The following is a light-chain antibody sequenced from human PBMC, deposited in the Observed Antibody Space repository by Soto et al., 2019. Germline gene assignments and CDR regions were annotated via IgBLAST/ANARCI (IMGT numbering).Light chain of an antibody. CDR1: LSVSVY. V-gene: IGKV3-11*01. CDR2: DAS. CDR3: QQRSNWPPEIT. Sequence: VLLTQSPAPLSLSPGERAPLSCRTSLSVSVYLDWYQQKPGQAPRLLIYDASNRATGVPARFSGSGSGTDFTLTVSSLEPEDFALYYCQQRSNWPPEITFGQGTRLEIK. J-gene: IGKJ5*01.